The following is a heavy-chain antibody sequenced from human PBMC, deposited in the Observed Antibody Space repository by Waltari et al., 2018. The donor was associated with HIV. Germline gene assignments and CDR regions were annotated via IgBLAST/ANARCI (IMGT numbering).Heavy chain of an antibody. V-gene: IGHV4-38-2*01. J-gene: IGHJ4*02. D-gene: IGHD1-26*01. CDR2: IYHSG. CDR3: ARVYGYSGSYPGAPDDY. CDR1: GYSISSGYY. Sequence: KPSETLSLTCAVSGYSISSGYYWGWIRQPPGKGLEWIGSIYHSGSTISVDTSKNQFSLKLSSVTAADTAAYYCARVYGYSGSYPGAPDDYWGQGTLVTVSS.